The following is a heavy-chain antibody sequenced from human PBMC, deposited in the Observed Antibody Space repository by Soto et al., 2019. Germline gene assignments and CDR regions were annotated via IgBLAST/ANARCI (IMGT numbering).Heavy chain of an antibody. Sequence: GGSLRLSCTASGFTFGDYATSWVRQAPGKGLEWVGFIRSKAYGGTTEYAASVKGRFTISRDDSKSIAYLQMNSLKTEDTAVYYCTRGRYDFWSGYPWADYYSYGMDVWGQGTTVTVSS. CDR1: GFTFGDYA. CDR3: TRGRYDFWSGYPWADYYSYGMDV. J-gene: IGHJ6*02. CDR2: IRSKAYGGTT. D-gene: IGHD3-3*01. V-gene: IGHV3-49*04.